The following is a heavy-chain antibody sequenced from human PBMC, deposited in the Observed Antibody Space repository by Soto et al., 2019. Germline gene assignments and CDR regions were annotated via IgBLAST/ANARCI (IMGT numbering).Heavy chain of an antibody. CDR2: ISVSGDRT. D-gene: IGHD2-15*01. CDR1: GFTFSNYA. Sequence: PGGSLRLSCAASGFTFSNYAMSWVRQAPGKGLEWVSGISVSGDRTYYAESMKGRFTISRDSSKNTLYLQMNSLRAEDTAVYYCPKALSPNCDGTSCPYGMDVWGQGTTVTVSS. J-gene: IGHJ6*02. V-gene: IGHV3-23*01. CDR3: PKALSPNCDGTSCPYGMDV.